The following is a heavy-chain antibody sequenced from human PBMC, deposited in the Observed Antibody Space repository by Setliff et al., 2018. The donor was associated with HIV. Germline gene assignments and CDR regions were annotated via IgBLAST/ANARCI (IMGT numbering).Heavy chain of an antibody. J-gene: IGHJ4*02. V-gene: IGHV4-61*08. CDR3: ARDLAWPGYFDY. CDR2: IYYNGNA. D-gene: IGHD3-10*01. CDR1: GGSMRSSGYS. Sequence: PSETLSLTCAVSGGSMRSSGYSWTWIRQAPGKGLEWVGYIYYNGNANYNPSLKSRVTMSVDPSKNQFSLKLSSVTAADTAVYYCARDLAWPGYFDYWGQGTPVTVSS.